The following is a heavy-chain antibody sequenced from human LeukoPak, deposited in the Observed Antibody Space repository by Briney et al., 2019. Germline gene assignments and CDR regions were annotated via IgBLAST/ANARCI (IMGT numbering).Heavy chain of an antibody. J-gene: IGHJ3*01. CDR3: ARTFYDTLDSDAFDF. Sequence: GASVKVSCKASGYTFTSYAIHWVRQAPGQGLEWMGWINPDSGGTNNAQKFQGRVTMTRDTSISTAYMELSRLRSDDTAVYYCARTFYDTLDSDAFDFWGQGTMVIVSS. D-gene: IGHD2/OR15-2a*01. V-gene: IGHV1-2*02. CDR1: GYTFTSYA. CDR2: INPDSGGT.